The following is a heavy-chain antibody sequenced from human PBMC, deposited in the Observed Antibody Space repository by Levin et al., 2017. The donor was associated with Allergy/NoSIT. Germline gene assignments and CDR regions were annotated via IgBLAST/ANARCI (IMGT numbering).Heavy chain of an antibody. CDR3: ARISVISYCDGAGCQFSNYFDL. J-gene: IGHJ4*02. Sequence: QTLSLTCTLSGFSLTSSGMRVSWIRQSPGKALEWLARIDWDDDKFYSPSLKTRLTISKGPSENQVVLTMTNMDPVDTATYYCARISVISYCDGAGCQFSNYFDLWGQGTLVTVSS. D-gene: IGHD2-21*01. V-gene: IGHV2-70*04. CDR2: IDWDDDK. CDR1: GFSLTSSGMR.